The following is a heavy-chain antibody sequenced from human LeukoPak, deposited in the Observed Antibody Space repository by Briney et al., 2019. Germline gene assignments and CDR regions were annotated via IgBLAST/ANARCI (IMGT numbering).Heavy chain of an antibody. CDR2: ISYDGSNE. CDR3: ARDNEQQLGNYYHYGMDV. CDR1: GFTFSSYG. Sequence: GRSLRLSCAAFGFTFSSYGMHWVRQAPGRGLEWVAVISYDGSNEHYVDSVKGRFTVSRDNSRSTLYLQMNSLRAEDTAVYFCARDNEQQLGNYYHYGMDVWGQGTTVIVSS. D-gene: IGHD6-13*01. V-gene: IGHV3-30*03. J-gene: IGHJ6*02.